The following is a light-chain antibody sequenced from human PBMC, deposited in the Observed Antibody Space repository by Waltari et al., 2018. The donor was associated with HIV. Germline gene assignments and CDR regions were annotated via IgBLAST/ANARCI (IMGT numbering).Light chain of an antibody. V-gene: IGKV1-39*01. CDR3: QQSYSGLLYT. CDR2: AAS. Sequence: DIRLTQSPSSLSASVGDRVTIVCRASQNIENYLNWYQQKPGKAPKLLISAASNLQKNVPSRIIGSGAGTDFTLAISGLQPEDFATYFCQQSYSGLLYTFGQGT. J-gene: IGKJ2*01. CDR1: QNIENY.